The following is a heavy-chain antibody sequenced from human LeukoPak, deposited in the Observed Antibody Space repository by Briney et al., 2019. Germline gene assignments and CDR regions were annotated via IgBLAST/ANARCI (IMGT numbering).Heavy chain of an antibody. D-gene: IGHD6-25*01. Sequence: PGRSLRLSCAASGFSFGTYGMHWVRQAPGKGLEWVAFIRYGGSHQFYADSVRGRFTISRDNPKNTMYLQMNSLTGEDTAVYFCARDSGTWLYLQHWGQGTLVTVSS. CDR1: GFSFGTYG. J-gene: IGHJ1*01. V-gene: IGHV3-33*01. CDR2: IRYGGSHQ. CDR3: ARDSGTWLYLQH.